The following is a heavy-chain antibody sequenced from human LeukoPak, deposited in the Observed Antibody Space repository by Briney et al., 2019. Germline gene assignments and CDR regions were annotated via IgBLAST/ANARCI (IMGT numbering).Heavy chain of an antibody. V-gene: IGHV3-30*02. D-gene: IGHD5-18*01. Sequence: GGSLRLSCAASGFTFSSYGMHWDRQAPGKGLEWVAFIRYDGSNKYYADSVKGRFTISRDNSKNTLYLQMNSLRAEDTAVYYCAKTDTAMVYFDYWGQGTLVTVSS. CDR1: GFTFSSYG. CDR2: IRYDGSNK. CDR3: AKTDTAMVYFDY. J-gene: IGHJ4*02.